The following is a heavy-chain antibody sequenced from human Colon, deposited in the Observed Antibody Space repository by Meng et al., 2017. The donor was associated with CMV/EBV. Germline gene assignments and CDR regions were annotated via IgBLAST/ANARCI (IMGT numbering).Heavy chain of an antibody. J-gene: IGHJ4*02. Sequence: GSLRLSCAVYGLSFDGYYWSWIRQPPGKGLEWIGEIFHTGSTRYNPSLQSRVTISADTSKNQFSLTLTSVTAADTGVYFCARIPQYQLLVIDYWGQGTLVTVSS. V-gene: IGHV4-34*12. CDR3: ARIPQYQLLVIDY. D-gene: IGHD3-10*01. CDR1: GLSFDGYY. CDR2: IFHTGST.